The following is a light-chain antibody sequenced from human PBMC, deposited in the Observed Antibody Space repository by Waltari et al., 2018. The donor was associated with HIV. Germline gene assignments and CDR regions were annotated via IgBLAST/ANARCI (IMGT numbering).Light chain of an antibody. J-gene: IGLJ1*01. CDR3: SSYTSCSSFV. Sequence: QSALTQPASVSGSPGQSITISCTGTSSDVGCYNYVSWYQQHPGKAPKPLIYDVTNRPSVFSNRFSGSKSDKTASLTISGLQAEDEADYYCSSYTSCSSFVFGTGTKVTVL. CDR1: SSDVGCYNY. V-gene: IGLV2-14*03. CDR2: DVT.